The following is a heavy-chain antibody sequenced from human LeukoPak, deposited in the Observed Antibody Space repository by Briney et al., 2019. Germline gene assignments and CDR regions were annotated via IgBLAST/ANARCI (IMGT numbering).Heavy chain of an antibody. V-gene: IGHV3-48*03. Sequence: PGGSLRLSCAASGFTFSSYEMNWVRQAPGKGLEWVSYISSSGSTIYYADSVKGRFTISRDNAKNSLYLQMNSLRAEDTAVYYCARVGSGWYRGWYWGQGTLVTVSS. CDR3: ARVGSGWYRGWY. CDR2: ISSSGSTI. D-gene: IGHD6-19*01. J-gene: IGHJ4*02. CDR1: GFTFSSYE.